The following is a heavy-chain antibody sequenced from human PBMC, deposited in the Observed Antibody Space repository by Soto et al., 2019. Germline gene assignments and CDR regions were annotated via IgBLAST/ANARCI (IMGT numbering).Heavy chain of an antibody. D-gene: IGHD2-15*01. J-gene: IGHJ5*02. CDR2: IYHSGST. CDR1: GGSISSGGYS. CDR3: ARAASVAAPARWFDP. V-gene: IGHV4-30-2*01. Sequence: QLQLQESGSGLVKPSQTLSLTCAVSGGSISSGGYSWSWIRQPPGKGLEWIGYIYHSGSTYYNPSLKSRVTISVDRSKNQFSLKLSSVTAADTAVYYCARAASVAAPARWFDPWGQGTLVTVSS.